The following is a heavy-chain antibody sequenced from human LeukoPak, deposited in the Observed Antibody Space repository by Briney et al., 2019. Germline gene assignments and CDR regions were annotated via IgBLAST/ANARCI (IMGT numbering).Heavy chain of an antibody. CDR2: IKQDGSEK. V-gene: IGHV3-7*01. D-gene: IGHD2-2*02. J-gene: IGHJ6*03. CDR3: ARDDIVVVPAAIDYYYYMDV. Sequence: PGGSLRLSCAASGFTFSSYWMSRVRQAPGKGLEWVANIKQDGSEKYYVDSVKGRFTISRDNAKNSLYLQMNSLRAEDTAVYYCARDDIVVVPAAIDYYYYMDVWGKGTTVTVSS. CDR1: GFTFSSYW.